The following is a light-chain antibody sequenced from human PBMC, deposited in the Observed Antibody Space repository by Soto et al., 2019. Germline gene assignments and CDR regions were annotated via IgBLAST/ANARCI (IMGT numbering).Light chain of an antibody. V-gene: IGLV2-14*03. Sequence: QSALTQPASVSGSPGQSITISCSGTSSDIGAYNHVSWYQQHPGKAPKLMIYDVSSRPSGVSNRFSGSKSDNTASLTISGLQAEDEADYYCQAYDYSLTAFVFGGGTKVTVL. CDR1: SSDIGAYNH. CDR2: DVS. J-gene: IGLJ3*02. CDR3: QAYDYSLTAFV.